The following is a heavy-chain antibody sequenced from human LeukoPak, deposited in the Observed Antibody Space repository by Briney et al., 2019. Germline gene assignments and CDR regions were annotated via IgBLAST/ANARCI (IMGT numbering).Heavy chain of an antibody. Sequence: GGSLRLSCSASGFTFSSYAMHWVRQAPGKGLEYVSAISSNGGSTYYANSVKGRFTISRDNSKNTLYLQMGSLRADDMAVYYCATATGGWGQGTLVTVSS. CDR3: ATATGG. D-gene: IGHD4-23*01. J-gene: IGHJ1*01. V-gene: IGHV3-64*01. CDR1: GFTFSSYA. CDR2: ISSNGGST.